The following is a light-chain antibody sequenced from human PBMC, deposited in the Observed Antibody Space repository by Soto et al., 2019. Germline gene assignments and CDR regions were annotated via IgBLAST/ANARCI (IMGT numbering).Light chain of an antibody. CDR2: SNN. CDR1: SSNIGSNY. J-gene: IGLJ3*02. CDR3: AAWDDSLSGRV. Sequence: QSVLTQPPSASGTPGQRVTISCSGSSSNIGSNYVYWYQQLPGTAPKLLIYSNNQRPSGVPDRFSGSKSGTSASLAISGLRSEDEADYYCAAWDDSLSGRVFGRGTKVTVL. V-gene: IGLV1-47*02.